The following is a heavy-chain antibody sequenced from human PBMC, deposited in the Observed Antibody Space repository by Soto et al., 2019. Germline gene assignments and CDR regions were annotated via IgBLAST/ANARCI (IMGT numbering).Heavy chain of an antibody. V-gene: IGHV3-30*18. CDR2: ISYDGSNK. D-gene: IGHD5-18*01. CDR3: AKDLNSAGYSYGSFAY. Sequence: QVQLVESGGGVVQPGRSLRLSCAASGFTFSSYGMHWVRQAPGKGLEWVAVISYDGSNKYYADSVKGRFIISRDNSKNTLYLQMNSLRAEDTAVYYCAKDLNSAGYSYGSFAYWGQGTLVTVSS. CDR1: GFTFSSYG. J-gene: IGHJ4*02.